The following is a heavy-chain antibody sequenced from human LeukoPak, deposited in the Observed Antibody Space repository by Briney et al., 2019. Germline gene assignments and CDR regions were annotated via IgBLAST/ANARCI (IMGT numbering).Heavy chain of an antibody. D-gene: IGHD2-21*01. J-gene: IGHJ4*02. CDR2: IRYDGSNK. Sequence: PGRSLRLSCAASGFTFSSYGMHWVRQAPGKGLEWVAFIRYDGSNKYYADSVKGRFTISRDNSKNTLYLQMNSLRAEDTAVYYCAKGSPTVKIGLFDYWGQGTLVTVSS. V-gene: IGHV3-30*02. CDR3: AKGSPTVKIGLFDY. CDR1: GFTFSSYG.